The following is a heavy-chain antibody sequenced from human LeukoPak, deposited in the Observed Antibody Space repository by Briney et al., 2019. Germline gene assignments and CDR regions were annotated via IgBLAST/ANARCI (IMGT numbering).Heavy chain of an antibody. CDR3: ASLYYYDSSGYD. CDR1: SGTFSSYA. CDR2: IIPIFGTA. J-gene: IGHJ4*02. V-gene: IGHV1-69*13. D-gene: IGHD3-22*01. Sequence: SVKVSCKASSGTFSSYALSWVRQAPGQGLAWMGGIIPIFGTANYAQKLLGRVTITADESTSTDFMELSSLRSEDTAVYYCASLYYYDSSGYDWGQGTLVTVSS.